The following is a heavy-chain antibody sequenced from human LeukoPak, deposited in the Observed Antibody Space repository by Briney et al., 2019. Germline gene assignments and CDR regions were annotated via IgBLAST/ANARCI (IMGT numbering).Heavy chain of an antibody. CDR2: ISSSGSTI. J-gene: IGHJ4*02. CDR1: GFTFSSYE. CDR3: ARSTVHGDYDFGY. D-gene: IGHD4-17*01. V-gene: IGHV3-48*03. Sequence: PGGSLRLSCAASGFTFSSYEMNWVRQAPGKGLEWVSYISSSGSTIYYADSVKGRFTISRDNAKNSLYLQMNSLRAEDTAVYYCARSTVHGDYDFGYWGQGTLVTVSS.